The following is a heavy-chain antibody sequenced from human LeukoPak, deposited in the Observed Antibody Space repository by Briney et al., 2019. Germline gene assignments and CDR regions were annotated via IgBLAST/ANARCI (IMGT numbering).Heavy chain of an antibody. D-gene: IGHD3-22*01. CDR1: GFTFSSYG. CDR3: AKDYYDSSGYYYDWFDP. J-gene: IGHJ5*02. Sequence: GGSLRLSCAASGFTFSSYGMSWVRQAPGKGLEWVSAISGSGGSTYYADSVKGRFTISRDNSKNTLYLQMNSLRAEDTAVYYCAKDYYDSSGYYYDWFDPWGQGTLVTVSS. CDR2: ISGSGGST. V-gene: IGHV3-23*01.